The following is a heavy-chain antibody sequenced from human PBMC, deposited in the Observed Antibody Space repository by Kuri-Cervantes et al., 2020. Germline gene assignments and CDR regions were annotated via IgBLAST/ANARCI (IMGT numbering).Heavy chain of an antibody. V-gene: IGHV5-51*01. CDR2: IYSGDSDT. CDR1: GYSFTSYW. J-gene: IGHJ4*02. D-gene: IGHD6-19*01. CDR3: ARRRVKGLAGDFDY. Sequence: GGSLRLSCKGSGYSFTSYWIGWVRQMPGKGLEWMGIIYSGDSDTRYSPSFQGQVTISADKSISTAYLQWSSLKASDTAMYYCARRRVKGLAGDFDYWGQGTLVTVSS.